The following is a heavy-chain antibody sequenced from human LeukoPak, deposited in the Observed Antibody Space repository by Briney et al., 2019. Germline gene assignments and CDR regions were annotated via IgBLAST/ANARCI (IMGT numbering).Heavy chain of an antibody. CDR2: INPNSGGT. J-gene: IGHJ4*02. D-gene: IGHD4-23*01. CDR3: ARQSGNSEFDY. V-gene: IGHV1-2*06. Sequence: ASVKVSCKASGYTFTGHFIHWVRQAPGQGPEWMGRINPNSGGTNYAQEFQGRVTMTRDTSISTAYMELSRLRSDDTAVYYCARQSGNSEFDYWDQGTLVTVSS. CDR1: GYTFTGHF.